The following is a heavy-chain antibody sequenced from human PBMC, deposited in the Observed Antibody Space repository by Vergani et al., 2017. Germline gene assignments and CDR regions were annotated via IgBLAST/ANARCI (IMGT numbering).Heavy chain of an antibody. CDR3: ARDWYYYDSSGYPTWGIFDY. CDR1: GYTFTGYY. J-gene: IGHJ4*02. V-gene: IGHV3-30-3*01. CDR2: ISYDGSNK. D-gene: IGHD3-22*01. Sequence: VQLVQSGAEVKKPGASVKVSCKASGYTFTGYYMHWVRQAPGKGLEWVAVISYDGSNKYYADSVKGRFTISRDNSKNTLYLQMNSLRAEDTAVYYCARDWYYYDSSGYPTWGIFDYWGQGTLVTVSS.